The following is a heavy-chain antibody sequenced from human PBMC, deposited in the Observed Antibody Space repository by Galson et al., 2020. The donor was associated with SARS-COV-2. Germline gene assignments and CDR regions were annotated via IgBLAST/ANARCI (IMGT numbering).Heavy chain of an antibody. CDR2: IWYDGSNK. J-gene: IGHJ4*02. Sequence: GESLKISCAASGFTFSSYGMHWVRQAPGKGLEWVAVIWYDGSNKYYADSVKGRFTISRDNSKNTLYLQMNSLRAEDTAVYYCARGIRSGTEYWGQGTLVTVSS. CDR3: ARGIRSGTEY. V-gene: IGHV3-33*01. CDR1: GFTFSSYG. D-gene: IGHD3-10*01.